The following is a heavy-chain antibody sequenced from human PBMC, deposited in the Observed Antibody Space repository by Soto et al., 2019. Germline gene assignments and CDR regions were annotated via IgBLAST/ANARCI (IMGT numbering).Heavy chain of an antibody. D-gene: IGHD3-3*01. CDR2: IYYSGST. Sequence: SETLSLTCTVSGGSISSYYWSWIRQPPGKGLEWIGYIYYSGSTNYNPSLKSRVTISVDTSKNQFSLKLSSVTAADTAVYYCARTLYDFWSGYYFLFDYWGKGNLVTVSS. CDR3: ARTLYDFWSGYYFLFDY. J-gene: IGHJ4*02. V-gene: IGHV4-59*01. CDR1: GGSISSYY.